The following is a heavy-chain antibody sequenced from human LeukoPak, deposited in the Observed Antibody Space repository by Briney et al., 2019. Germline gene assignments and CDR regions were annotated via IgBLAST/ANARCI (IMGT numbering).Heavy chain of an antibody. V-gene: IGHV3-21*01. CDR2: ISSSSSYI. D-gene: IGHD2-2*01. CDR3: ARACRSTSCYDAFDI. CDR1: GFTFSSYS. Sequence: GGSLRLSCAASGFTFSSYSMNWVRQAPGKGLEWVSSISSSSSYIYYADSVKGRFTISRDNAKNSLYLQMNSLRAEDTAVYYCARACRSTSCYDAFDIWGQGTMVTVSS. J-gene: IGHJ3*02.